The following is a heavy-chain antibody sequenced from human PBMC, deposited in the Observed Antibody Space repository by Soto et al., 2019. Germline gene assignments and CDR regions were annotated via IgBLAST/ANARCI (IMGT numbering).Heavy chain of an antibody. Sequence: GESLKISCKGSDYSFSDYWIGWVRQMPGKGLEWMGIIHPGDSHTTYSPSFQGQITISVDESTSTAYLQWYSLKASDTAMYYCTRQMERGYFGMEVWGQGTTVTLSS. D-gene: IGHD1-1*01. CDR3: TRQMERGYFGMEV. CDR2: IHPGDSHT. CDR1: DYSFSDYW. V-gene: IGHV5-51*01. J-gene: IGHJ6*02.